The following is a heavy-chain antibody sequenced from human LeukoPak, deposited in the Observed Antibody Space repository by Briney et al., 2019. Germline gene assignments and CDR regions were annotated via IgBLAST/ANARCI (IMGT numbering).Heavy chain of an antibody. V-gene: IGHV3-53*01. D-gene: IGHD3-16*01. CDR2: IYSGGST. CDR1: GFTVSSNY. Sequence: GGSLRLSCAASGFTVSSNYMSWVRQAPGKGLEWVSVIYSGGSTYYADSVKGRFTISRDNSKNTLYLQMNSLRAEDTAVYYCAKVALIEYFDYWGQGTLVTVSS. J-gene: IGHJ4*02. CDR3: AKVALIEYFDY.